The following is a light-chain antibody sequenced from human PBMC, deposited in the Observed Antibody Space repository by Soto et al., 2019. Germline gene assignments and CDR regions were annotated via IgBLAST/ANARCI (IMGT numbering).Light chain of an antibody. CDR1: SGDVGGYNY. CDR3: SSYTTTSPVV. CDR2: EVR. V-gene: IGLV2-14*01. Sequence: QSALTQPASVSGSPGQSITISCTGTSGDVGGYNYVSWYQQHPGKAPKLILYEVRNRPSGVSNRFSGSKSGNTASLTISGLQAEDEADYYCSSYTTTSPVVFGGGTKVTVL. J-gene: IGLJ2*01.